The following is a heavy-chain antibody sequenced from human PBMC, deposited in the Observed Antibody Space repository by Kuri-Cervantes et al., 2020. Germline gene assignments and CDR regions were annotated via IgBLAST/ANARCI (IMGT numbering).Heavy chain of an antibody. Sequence: GESLKISCAASGFTFDDYGMSWVRQAPGKGLEWVSSISSSSSYIYYADSVKGRFTISRDNAKNSLYLQMNSLRAEDTAVYYCARDGGYGSGSFYYYYYMDVWGKGTTVTVSS. CDR1: GFTFDDYG. D-gene: IGHD3-10*01. V-gene: IGHV3-21*01. CDR2: ISSSSSYI. J-gene: IGHJ6*03. CDR3: ARDGGYGSGSFYYYYYMDV.